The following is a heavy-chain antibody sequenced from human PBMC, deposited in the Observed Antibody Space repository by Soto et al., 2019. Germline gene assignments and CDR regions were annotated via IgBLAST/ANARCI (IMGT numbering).Heavy chain of an antibody. CDR2: ITGTGGST. CDR3: AKDRRIYGY. CDR1: GFTFSTYA. V-gene: IGHV3-23*01. D-gene: IGHD3-16*01. J-gene: IGHJ4*02. Sequence: GGSLRLSCAASGFTFSTYAMTWVRQAPGKGLEWVSSITGTGGSTFYADSVKVRFTISRDNSKNTLYLQMNSLRAEDTAVYYCAKDRRIYGYWGQGTLVTVSS.